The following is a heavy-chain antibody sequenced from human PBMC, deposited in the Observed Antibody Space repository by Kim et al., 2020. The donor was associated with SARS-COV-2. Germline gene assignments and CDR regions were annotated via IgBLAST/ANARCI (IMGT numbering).Heavy chain of an antibody. J-gene: IGHJ4*02. CDR3: ARLAYFYDASGYYPYYFDS. CDR2: ISYSGSS. V-gene: IGHV4-59*08. Sequence: SETLSLTCTVSGDSINSYYWSWIRQSPGKGLEWIGYISYSGSSNYNPSLKSRVTISTYTSQNQFSLNLTSVTAADTAAYYCARLAYFYDASGYYPYYFDSWGQATLGTVST. D-gene: IGHD3-22*01. CDR1: GDSINSYY.